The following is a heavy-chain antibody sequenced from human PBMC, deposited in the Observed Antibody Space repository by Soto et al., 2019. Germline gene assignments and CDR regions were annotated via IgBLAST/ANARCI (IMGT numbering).Heavy chain of an antibody. CDR1: GFTFSTYK. Sequence: SGGGLVKPGGSLRLSCAASGFTFSTYKMNWVRQAPGKGLEWVSSISSSSDYVHYADSVKGRFTISRDNAKNSLSLQLNNLRAEDTAVYYCATAEHWGQGTLVTVSS. CDR2: ISSSSDYV. CDR3: ATAEH. V-gene: IGHV3-21*01. J-gene: IGHJ1*01.